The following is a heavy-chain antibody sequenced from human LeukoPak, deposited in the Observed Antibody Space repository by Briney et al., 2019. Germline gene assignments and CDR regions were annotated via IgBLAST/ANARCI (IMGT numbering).Heavy chain of an antibody. CDR3: ARDTGGVEYYYGSGTLSYMDV. CDR1: GFTFSSYW. CDR2: IKQDGSEK. V-gene: IGHV3-7*01. J-gene: IGHJ6*03. D-gene: IGHD3-10*01. Sequence: PGGSLRLSCAASGFTFSSYWMSWVRQAPGKGLEWVANIKQDGSEKYYVDSVKGRFTISRDNAKNSLYLQMNSLRAEDTAVYYCARDTGGVEYYYGSGTLSYMDVWGKGTTVTISS.